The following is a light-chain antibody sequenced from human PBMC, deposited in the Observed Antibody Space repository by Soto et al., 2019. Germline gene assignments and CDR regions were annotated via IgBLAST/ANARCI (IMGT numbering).Light chain of an antibody. CDR3: QQYDDWPPRLS. V-gene: IGKV3-15*01. CDR1: QSVKTN. Sequence: EIVLTQSPATLSVSPGERATLSCRASQSVKTNLAWYQQKPGQAPRLVMYEASTMATGIPARFSGSGSKTEFTLTISSLQSEDSAVYFCQQYDDWPPRLSFGGGTKVEIK. J-gene: IGKJ4*01. CDR2: EAS.